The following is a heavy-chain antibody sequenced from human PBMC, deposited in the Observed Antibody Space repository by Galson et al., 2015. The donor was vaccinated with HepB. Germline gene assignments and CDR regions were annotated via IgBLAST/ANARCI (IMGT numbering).Heavy chain of an antibody. CDR3: AKERAHYGDYLLDY. D-gene: IGHD4-17*01. V-gene: IGHV3-30*18. CDR2: ISYDGSNK. CDR1: GFTFSSYG. Sequence: SLRLSCAASGFTFSSYGMHWVRQAPGKGLEWVAVISYDGSNKYYADSVKGRFTISRDNSKNTLYLQMNSLRAEDTAVYYCAKERAHYGDYLLDYWGQGTLVTVSS. J-gene: IGHJ4*02.